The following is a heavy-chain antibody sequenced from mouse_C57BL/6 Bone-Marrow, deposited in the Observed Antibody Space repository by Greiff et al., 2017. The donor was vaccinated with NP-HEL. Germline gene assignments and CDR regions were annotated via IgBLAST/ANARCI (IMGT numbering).Heavy chain of an antibody. CDR1: GYTFTSYW. D-gene: IGHD1-1*01. J-gene: IGHJ1*03. CDR3: ARDYGSSYWWYFDV. V-gene: IGHV1-55*01. CDR2: IYPGSGST. Sequence: VQLQQPGAELVKPGASVKMSCKASGYTFTSYWITWVKQRPGQGLEWIGDIYPGSGSTNYNEKFKSKATLTVDTSSSTAYMQLGSLTSEDSAVYYCARDYGSSYWWYFDVWGTGTTVTVSS.